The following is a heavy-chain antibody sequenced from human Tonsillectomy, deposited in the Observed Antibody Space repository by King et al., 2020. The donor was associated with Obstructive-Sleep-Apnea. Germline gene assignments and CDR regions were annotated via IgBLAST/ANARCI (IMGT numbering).Heavy chain of an antibody. CDR3: VKDSSSCLDY. Sequence: VQLVESGGGLVQPGRSLRLSCVGSGFNFGDYAMHWVRQAPGKGLEWVSVISWNSANIDYADSIKGRFTISRDNAKNSLYLQMNSLRVEDTALYYCVKDSSSCLDYWDQGTLVTVSS. J-gene: IGHJ4*02. CDR1: GFNFGDYA. V-gene: IGHV3-9*01. CDR2: ISWNSANI. D-gene: IGHD6-13*01.